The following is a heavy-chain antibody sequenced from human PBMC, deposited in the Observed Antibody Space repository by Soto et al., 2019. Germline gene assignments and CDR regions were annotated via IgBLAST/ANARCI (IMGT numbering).Heavy chain of an antibody. CDR3: ARVAPSGGSVPRFDP. Sequence: QVQLVQSGAEVEEPGASVRLSCKAFGYTFTAYNIHWVRQAPGQGLEWMGWINAGNGNTRSSRKFQGRVIITRDTSATTAYLEVDSLRSEDTAIYYCARVAPSGGSVPRFDPWGQGALLTVSS. CDR2: INAGNGNT. CDR1: GYTFTAYN. J-gene: IGHJ5*02. V-gene: IGHV1-3*01. D-gene: IGHD3-10*01.